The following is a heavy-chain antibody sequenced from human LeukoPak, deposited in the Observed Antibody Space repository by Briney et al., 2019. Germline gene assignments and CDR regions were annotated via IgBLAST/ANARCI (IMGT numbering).Heavy chain of an antibody. Sequence: SETLSLTCTVSGGSIRSYYWSWIRQPPGKGLEWIGYIYYSGSTNYNPSLKSRVTMSVDTSKNQFSLKLSSVTAAGTAVYYCARSVLFDPWGQGTLVTVSS. CDR1: GGSIRSYY. V-gene: IGHV4-59*01. J-gene: IGHJ5*02. CDR3: ARSVLFDP. CDR2: IYYSGST.